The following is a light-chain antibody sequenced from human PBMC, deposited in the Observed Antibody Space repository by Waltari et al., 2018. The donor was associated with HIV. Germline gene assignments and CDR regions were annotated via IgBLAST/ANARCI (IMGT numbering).Light chain of an antibody. CDR3: AAWDGRRGV. V-gene: IGLV1-47*01. CDR1: SSPTGRIY. J-gene: IGLJ1*01. Sequence: QSVLTQPPSASGTPGQRVTIPCSGRSSPTGRIYVYWYQQRPGTAPKLLIYRNNQRPSGVPDRFSGSKSGTSASLAISGLRSEDEADYYCAAWDGRRGVFGTGTKVTVL. CDR2: RNN.